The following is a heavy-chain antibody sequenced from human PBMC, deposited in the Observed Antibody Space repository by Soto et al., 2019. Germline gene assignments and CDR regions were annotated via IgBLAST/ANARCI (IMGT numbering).Heavy chain of an antibody. J-gene: IGHJ4*02. CDR1: GFTFSSYA. CDR3: AKSAITMVRGVILYYFDY. V-gene: IGHV3-23*01. D-gene: IGHD3-10*01. Sequence: LRLSCAASGFTFSSYAMSWVRQAPGKGLEWVSAISGSGGSTYYADSVKGRFTISRDNSKNTLYLQMNSLRAEDTAVYYCAKSAITMVRGVILYYFDYWGQGTLVTVSS. CDR2: ISGSGGST.